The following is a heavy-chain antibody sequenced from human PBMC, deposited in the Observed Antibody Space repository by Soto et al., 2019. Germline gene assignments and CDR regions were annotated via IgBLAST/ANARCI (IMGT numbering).Heavy chain of an antibody. CDR1: GGSFSGYS. D-gene: IGHD1-26*01. V-gene: IGHV4-34*01. Sequence: SETLSLTCDVYGGSFSGYSWAWIRQSPRKGLEWIGEINHNGDSNYNPSLKSLVIISLDTSKNQFSLDMSSVTAADTAVYYCARGLPMGEVSLYGGSRRLSSVWFDSWGQGTLVTVSS. J-gene: IGHJ5*01. CDR3: ARGLPMGEVSLYGGSRRLSSVWFDS. CDR2: INHNGDS.